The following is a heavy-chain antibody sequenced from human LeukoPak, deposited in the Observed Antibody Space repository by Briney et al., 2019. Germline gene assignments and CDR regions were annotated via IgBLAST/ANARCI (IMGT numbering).Heavy chain of an antibody. D-gene: IGHD3-3*01. V-gene: IGHV4-4*09. CDR2: IYTSGST. CDR3: ARSPPRDFWSGYYLDY. Sequence: SETLSLTCTVSGGSISSYYWSWIRQPPGKGLEWIGYIYTSGSTNYNPSLKSRVTISVDTSKNQFSLKLSSVNAADTAVYYCARSPPRDFWSGYYLDYWGQGTLVTVSS. CDR1: GGSISSYY. J-gene: IGHJ4*02.